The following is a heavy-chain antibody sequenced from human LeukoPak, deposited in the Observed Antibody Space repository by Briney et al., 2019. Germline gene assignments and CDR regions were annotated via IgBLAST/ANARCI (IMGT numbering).Heavy chain of an antibody. CDR2: INPSGGST. V-gene: IGHV1-46*01. Sequence: ASVKVSCKASGYTFTSYYMHWVRQAPGQGLEWMGIINPSGGSTSYAQKFQGRVTMTRDMSTSTVYMELSSLRSEDTAVYYCAKDVMDYYDSSGIYQHWGQGTLVTVSS. J-gene: IGHJ1*01. D-gene: IGHD3-22*01. CDR1: GYTFTSYY. CDR3: AKDVMDYYDSSGIYQH.